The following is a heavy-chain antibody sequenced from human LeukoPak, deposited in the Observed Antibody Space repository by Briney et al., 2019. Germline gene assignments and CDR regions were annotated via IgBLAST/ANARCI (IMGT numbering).Heavy chain of an antibody. CDR2: ISSSSSYI. CDR1: GFTFSSYS. Sequence: GSLRLSCAASGFTFSSYSMNWVRQAPGKGLEWVSSISSSSSYIYYSDSVKGRFTISRDNAKNSLYLQMNSLRAEDTAVYYCARDSDYYGFDYWGQGTLVTVSS. J-gene: IGHJ4*02. D-gene: IGHD3-3*01. V-gene: IGHV3-21*01. CDR3: ARDSDYYGFDY.